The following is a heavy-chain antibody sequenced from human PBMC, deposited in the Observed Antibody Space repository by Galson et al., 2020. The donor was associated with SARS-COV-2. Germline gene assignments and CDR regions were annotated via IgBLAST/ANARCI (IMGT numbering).Heavy chain of an antibody. Sequence: GESLKISCAASGFTFSSYSMNWVRQAPGKGLEWVSSISSSSSYIYYADSVKGRFTISRDNAKNSLYLQMNSLRAEDTAVYYCARGGYYYDSSDGDFDYWGQGTLVTVSS. CDR2: ISSSSSYI. D-gene: IGHD3-22*01. CDR1: GFTFSSYS. V-gene: IGHV3-21*01. CDR3: ARGGYYYDSSDGDFDY. J-gene: IGHJ4*02.